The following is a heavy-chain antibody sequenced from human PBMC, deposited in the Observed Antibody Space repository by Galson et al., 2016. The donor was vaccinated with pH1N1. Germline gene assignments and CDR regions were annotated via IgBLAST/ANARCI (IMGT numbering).Heavy chain of an antibody. CDR1: GFNFDTFA. Sequence: SLRLSCAASGFNFDTFAMHWVRRTPGKGLEWVAFISYNGHDESYADSLKGRFTVSRDNSKNRLYLHMNSLRPDDTGLYYGEREDWSYGDTSYNGMDVRGQGTTVTVSS. CDR3: EREDWSYGDTSYNGMDV. J-gene: IGHJ6*02. V-gene: IGHV3-30*03. CDR2: ISYNGHDE. D-gene: IGHD1-26*01.